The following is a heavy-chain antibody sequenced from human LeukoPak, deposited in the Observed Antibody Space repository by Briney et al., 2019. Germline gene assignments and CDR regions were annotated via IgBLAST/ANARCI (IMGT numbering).Heavy chain of an antibody. D-gene: IGHD4-23*01. J-gene: IGHJ4*02. Sequence: ASVKVSCKASGYTFTGYYMHWVRQAPGQGLEWMGWINPNSGGTNYAQKFQGRVTMTRDTSISTAYMELSRLGSDDTAVYYCARDSTTEVTLFDYWGQGTLVTVSS. CDR1: GYTFTGYY. CDR3: ARDSTTEVTLFDY. V-gene: IGHV1-2*02. CDR2: INPNSGGT.